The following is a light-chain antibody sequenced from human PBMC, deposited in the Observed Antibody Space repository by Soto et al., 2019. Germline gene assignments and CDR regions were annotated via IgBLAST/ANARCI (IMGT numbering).Light chain of an antibody. V-gene: IGKV3-20*01. Sequence: EIVLTQSPGTLSLSPGERATLSCRASQSVSSSYLAWYQQKPGQAPRLLIYGACSRATGIPDRFSGSGSGTDFTLTISRLEPEDFAVYYCQQSGSSRTFGQGTKVEIK. CDR2: GAC. CDR1: QSVSSSY. CDR3: QQSGSSRT. J-gene: IGKJ1*01.